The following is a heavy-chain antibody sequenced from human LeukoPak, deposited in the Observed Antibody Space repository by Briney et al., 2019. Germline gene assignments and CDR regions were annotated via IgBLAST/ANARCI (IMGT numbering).Heavy chain of an antibody. CDR3: AKESDSSGYYYSFGY. CDR2: ISGSGGST. J-gene: IGHJ4*02. D-gene: IGHD3-22*01. CDR1: GFTFSSYA. Sequence: GGSLRLSCAASGFTFSSYAMSWVRQAPGKGLEWVSAISGSGGSTYYADSVEGRFTISRDNSKNTLYLQMNSLRAEDTAVYYCAKESDSSGYYYSFGYWGQGTLVTVSS. V-gene: IGHV3-23*01.